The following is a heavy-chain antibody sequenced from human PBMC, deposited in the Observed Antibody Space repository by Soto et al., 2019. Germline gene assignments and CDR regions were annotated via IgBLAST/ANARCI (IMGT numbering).Heavy chain of an antibody. D-gene: IGHD2-15*01. CDR2: IIPMFDTP. V-gene: IGHV1-69*12. Sequence: QVQLVQSGAEVKKPGSSVKVSCKASGGTFSSDSFSWVRHAPGQGLEWMGGIIPMFDTPIYEQKFKDRVTITADESTSTAYMQLSSLRSGDTAVYYCARSGGLDRDFNYWGQGSLVTVSS. CDR3: ARSGGLDRDFNY. J-gene: IGHJ4*02. CDR1: GGTFSSDS.